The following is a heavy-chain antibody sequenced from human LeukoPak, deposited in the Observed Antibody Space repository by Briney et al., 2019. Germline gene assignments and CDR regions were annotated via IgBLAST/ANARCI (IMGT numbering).Heavy chain of an antibody. J-gene: IGHJ4*02. CDR1: GFTVSSNY. V-gene: IGHV3-66*01. Sequence: GGSLRLSCAASGFTVSSNYMSWVRQAPGKGLEWVSVIYSGGSTYYADSVKGRFTISRDNSKNTLYLQMNSLRAEDTAVYYCARDGAVAGIEKDYWGQGTLVTVSS. CDR2: IYSGGST. D-gene: IGHD6-19*01. CDR3: ARDGAVAGIEKDY.